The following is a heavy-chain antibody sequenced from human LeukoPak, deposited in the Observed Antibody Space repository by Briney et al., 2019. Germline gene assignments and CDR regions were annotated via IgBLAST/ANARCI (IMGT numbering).Heavy chain of an antibody. D-gene: IGHD3-22*01. CDR2: TYSRTIWYN. CDR1: GYSVSRNSAA. CDR3: ARDLLTDSWGYQSNAHLIDP. Sequence: SQTLSLTCAISGYSVSRNSAAWNWIRHSPSRGLEWLGSTYSRTIWYNDYAVSVKSRITINPDTSKSHFCLQLSTVTPEDTAVYYCARDLLTDSWGYQSNAHLIDPCGQGTLVTVSS. V-gene: IGHV6-1*01. J-gene: IGHJ5*02.